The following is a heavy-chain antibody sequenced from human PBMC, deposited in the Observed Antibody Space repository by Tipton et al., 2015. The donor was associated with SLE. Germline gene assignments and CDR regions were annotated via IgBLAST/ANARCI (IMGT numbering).Heavy chain of an antibody. CDR2: IYYSGST. J-gene: IGHJ3*02. D-gene: IGHD5-18*01. Sequence: TLSLTYTVSGGSISSYYWSWIRQPPGKGLEWIGYIYYSGSTNYNPSLKSRVTISVDTSKNQFSLKVSSVIAADTAVYYCAREMSARAFDIWGQGTMVTVSS. CDR1: GGSISSYY. CDR3: AREMSARAFDI. V-gene: IGHV4-59*01.